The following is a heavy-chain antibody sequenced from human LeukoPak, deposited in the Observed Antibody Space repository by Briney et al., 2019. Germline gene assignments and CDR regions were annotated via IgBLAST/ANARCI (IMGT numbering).Heavy chain of an antibody. J-gene: IGHJ4*02. D-gene: IGHD4-17*01. V-gene: IGHV5-51*01. CDR2: IYPGDSDT. Sequence: GESLKISCRGFGYSFTTYWIGWVRQMPGKGLEWMGIIYPGDSDTRYSPSFQGQVTISADKSISTAYLQWSSLKASDTAMYYCAIFTTVTHYPHFDYWGQGTLVTVSS. CDR1: GYSFTTYW. CDR3: AIFTTVTHYPHFDY.